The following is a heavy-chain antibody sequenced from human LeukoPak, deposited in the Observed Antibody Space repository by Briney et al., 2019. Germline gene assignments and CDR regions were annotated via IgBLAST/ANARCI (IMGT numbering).Heavy chain of an antibody. Sequence: GGSLRLSCAASGFTFDDYAMHWVRQAPGKGLEWVSGISWYSNSIAYADSVKGRFTISRDNAKNSLYLHMNSLRAEDMALYYCAKDMSYGGYSGYDYWGQGTLVNVSS. CDR1: GFTFDDYA. CDR3: AKDMSYGGYSGYDY. CDR2: ISWYSNSI. D-gene: IGHD5-12*01. J-gene: IGHJ4*02. V-gene: IGHV3-9*03.